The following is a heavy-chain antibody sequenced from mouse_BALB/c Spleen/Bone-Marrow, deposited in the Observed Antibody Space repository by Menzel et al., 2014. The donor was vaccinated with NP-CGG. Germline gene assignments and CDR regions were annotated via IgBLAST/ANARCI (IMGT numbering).Heavy chain of an antibody. D-gene: IGHD1-1*01. J-gene: IGHJ2*01. CDR3: ARSRYGSYYGY. CDR2: IYPGNVNT. Sequence: QLQQSGPELVKPGASVRISCKASNYTFTTYYIYWVKQRPGQGLEWIGWIYPGNVNTKYNEKFKAKATLTADKSSSTAYMQLSSLTSEDSAVYFCARSRYGSYYGYWGQGTPLTVSS. V-gene: IGHV1S56*01. CDR1: NYTFTTYY.